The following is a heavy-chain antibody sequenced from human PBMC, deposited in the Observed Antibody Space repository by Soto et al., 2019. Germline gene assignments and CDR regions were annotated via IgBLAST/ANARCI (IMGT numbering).Heavy chain of an antibody. Sequence: GGSLRLSCAASGFTFSSYAMSWVRQAPGKGLEWVSAISGSGGSTYYADSMKGRFTISRDNSKNTLYLQMNSLRAEDTAVYYCAKGLADYGDPYYFDYWGQGTLVTVSS. CDR1: GFTFSSYA. D-gene: IGHD4-17*01. V-gene: IGHV3-23*01. CDR2: ISGSGGST. J-gene: IGHJ4*02. CDR3: AKGLADYGDPYYFDY.